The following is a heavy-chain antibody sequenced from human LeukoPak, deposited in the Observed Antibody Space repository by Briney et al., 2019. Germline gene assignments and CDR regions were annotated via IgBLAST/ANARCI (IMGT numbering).Heavy chain of an antibody. V-gene: IGHV4-4*07. J-gene: IGHJ4*02. CDR2: IYTSGST. D-gene: IGHD6-19*01. Sequence: TSETLSLTCTVSGGSISSYYWSLIRQPAGKGLEWIGRIYTSGSTNYNPSLKSRVTMSVDTSKNQFSLKLSSVTAADTAVHYCARVRYSSGWYYFDYWGQGTLVTVSS. CDR3: ARVRYSSGWYYFDY. CDR1: GGSISSYY.